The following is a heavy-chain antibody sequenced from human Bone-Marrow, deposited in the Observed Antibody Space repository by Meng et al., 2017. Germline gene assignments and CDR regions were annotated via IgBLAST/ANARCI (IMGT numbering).Heavy chain of an antibody. CDR1: GFTFSSYA. V-gene: IGHV3-30*01. J-gene: IGHJ4*02. D-gene: IGHD3-22*01. Sequence: LKISCAASGFTFSSYAMHWVRQAPGKGLEWVAVISYDGSNKYYADSVKGRFTISRDNSKNTLYLQMNSLRAEDTAVYYCAREMIPWGYYDSSGLDYWGQGTLVTVSS. CDR3: AREMIPWGYYDSSGLDY. CDR2: ISYDGSNK.